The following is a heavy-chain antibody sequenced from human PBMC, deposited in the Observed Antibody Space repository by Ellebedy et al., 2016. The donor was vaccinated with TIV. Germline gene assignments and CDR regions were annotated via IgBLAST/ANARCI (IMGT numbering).Heavy chain of an antibody. J-gene: IGHJ4*02. CDR3: ATDWGRAAVL. Sequence: SETLSLTXTVSGDSISNHYWSWIRQPPGKGLEWIGYISYSGSTNYNPSLKSRVFISVDTSKNQFSLKLSSVTAADTAVYYCATDWGRAAVLWGQGTLVTVSS. V-gene: IGHV4-59*11. D-gene: IGHD3-16*01. CDR2: ISYSGST. CDR1: GDSISNHY.